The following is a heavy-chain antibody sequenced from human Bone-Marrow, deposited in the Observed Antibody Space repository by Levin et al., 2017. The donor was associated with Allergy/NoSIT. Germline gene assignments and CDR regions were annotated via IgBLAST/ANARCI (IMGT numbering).Heavy chain of an antibody. CDR3: TTAGMTTVTTKRADAFDI. CDR1: GFTFSNAW. D-gene: IGHD4-17*01. Sequence: KAGGSLRLSCAASGFTFSNAWMSWVRQAPGKGLEWVGRIKSKTDGGTTDYAAPVKGRFTISRDDSKNTLYLQMNSLKTEDTAVYYCTTAGMTTVTTKRADAFDIWGQGTMVTVSS. CDR2: IKSKTDGGTT. V-gene: IGHV3-15*01. J-gene: IGHJ3*02.